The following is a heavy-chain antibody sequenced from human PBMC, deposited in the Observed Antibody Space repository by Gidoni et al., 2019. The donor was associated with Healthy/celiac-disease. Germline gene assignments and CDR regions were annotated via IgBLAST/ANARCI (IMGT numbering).Heavy chain of an antibody. CDR2: ISYDGSNK. J-gene: IGHJ4*02. V-gene: IGHV3-30*18. D-gene: IGHD6-19*01. CDR1: GFTFSSNG. CDR3: AKERGVAGMEFDY. Sequence: QVQLVESGGGVVQPGRSLGLSCAASGFTFSSNGMHWVRQAPGKGLEWVAVISYDGSNKYYADSVKGRFTISRDNSKNTLYLQMNSLRAEDTAVYYCAKERGVAGMEFDYWGQGTLVTVSS.